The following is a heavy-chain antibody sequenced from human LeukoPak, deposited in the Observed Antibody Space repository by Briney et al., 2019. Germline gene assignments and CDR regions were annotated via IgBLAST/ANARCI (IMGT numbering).Heavy chain of an antibody. D-gene: IGHD6-13*01. CDR1: GGSISSGGYY. CDR2: IYYSGST. J-gene: IGHJ6*02. CDR3: ARVIAAAGTGYYYYGMDV. V-gene: IGHV4-31*03. Sequence: SETLSLTCTVSGGSISSGGYYWSWIRQHPGKGLEWIGYIYYSGSTYYNPSLKSRVTISVDTSKNQFSLELSSVTAADTAVYYCARVIAAAGTGYYYYGMDVWGQGTTVTVSS.